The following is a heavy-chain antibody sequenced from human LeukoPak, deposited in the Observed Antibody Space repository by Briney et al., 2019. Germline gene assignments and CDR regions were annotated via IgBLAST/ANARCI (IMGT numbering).Heavy chain of an antibody. CDR3: ATGYSSSWAHFDY. J-gene: IGHJ4*02. D-gene: IGHD6-13*01. CDR2: IYYSGST. V-gene: IGHV4-39*07. CDR1: GGSISSSSYY. Sequence: PSETLSLTCIVSGGSISSSSYYWGWIRQPPGKGLEWIGSIYYSGSTYYNPSLKSRVTISVDTSKNQFSLKLSSVTAADTAVYYCATGYSSSWAHFDYWGQGTLVTVSS.